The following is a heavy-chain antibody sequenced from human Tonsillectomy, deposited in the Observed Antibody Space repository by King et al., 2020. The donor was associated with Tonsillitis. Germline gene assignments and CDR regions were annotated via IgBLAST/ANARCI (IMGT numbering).Heavy chain of an antibody. CDR1: GFTVSRNY. J-gene: IGHJ3*02. CDR3: AKYSSSWDAFDI. V-gene: IGHV3-66*01. CDR2: SHSGGST. Sequence: EVQLVESGGGLVQPGGSLRLSCAASGFTVSRNYMRCVRQAPGQGLGWCSASHSGGSTSYAHSVKGTSTISRDNSKNTLYLQMNSLRAEDTAVYYCAKYSSSWDAFDIWGQGTMVTVSS. D-gene: IGHD6-13*01.